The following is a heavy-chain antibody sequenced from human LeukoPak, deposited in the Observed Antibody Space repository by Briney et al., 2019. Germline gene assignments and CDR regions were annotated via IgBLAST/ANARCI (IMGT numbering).Heavy chain of an antibody. CDR1: GGSISSYY. D-gene: IGHD3-9*01. Sequence: SETLSLTCTVSGGSISSYYWSWNRQPPGKGLEWIGYIYYSGSTDSNPSLKSRVTISVDTSKNQFSLKLRSVTAADTAVYYCARRPRNDILTGTPFDYWGQGILVTVSS. CDR2: IYYSGST. J-gene: IGHJ4*02. V-gene: IGHV4-59*01. CDR3: ARRPRNDILTGTPFDY.